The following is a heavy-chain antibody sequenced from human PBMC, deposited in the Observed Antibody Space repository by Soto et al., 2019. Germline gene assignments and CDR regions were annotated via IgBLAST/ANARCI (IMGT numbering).Heavy chain of an antibody. CDR3: AHSSSIAARPWWFDP. CDR1: GFSLSTSGVG. Sequence: QITLKESGPTLVKPTQTLTLTCTFSGFSLSTSGVGVGWIRQPPGKALEWLALIYWDDDKRYSPSLKSRLTIPKDTSKNQVVLTTTNMDPVDTATYYCAHSSSIAARPWWFDPWGQGTLVTVSS. CDR2: IYWDDDK. V-gene: IGHV2-5*02. J-gene: IGHJ5*02. D-gene: IGHD6-6*01.